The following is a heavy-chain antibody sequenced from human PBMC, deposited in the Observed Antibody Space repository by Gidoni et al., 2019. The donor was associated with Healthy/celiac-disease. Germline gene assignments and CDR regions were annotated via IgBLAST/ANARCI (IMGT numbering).Heavy chain of an antibody. J-gene: IGHJ6*03. CDR2: IYYSGSN. CDR3: AISPKRVAYYYYYYMDA. D-gene: IGHD2-15*01. V-gene: IGHV4-39*01. CDR1: GGSISSSSYY. Sequence: QLQLQESGPGLVKPSETLSLTCTVSGGSISSSSYYWGWLRQPPGKGLEWIGSIYYSGSNYYNPSLKSRVTISVDTAKNQFSLKLSSVTAADTAVYYCAISPKRVAYYYYYYMDAWGKGTTVTVSS.